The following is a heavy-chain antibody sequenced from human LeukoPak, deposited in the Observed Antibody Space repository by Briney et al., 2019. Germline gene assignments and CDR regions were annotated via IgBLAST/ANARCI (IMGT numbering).Heavy chain of an antibody. Sequence: PSETLSLTCAVYGGSFSGYYWSWIRQPPGKGLEWIGEINHSGSTNYNPSLKSRVTISVDTSKNQFSLKLSSVTAADTAVYYCARAGKWSGSYWGGFDYWGQGTLVTVSS. V-gene: IGHV4-34*01. CDR3: ARAGKWSGSYWGGFDY. D-gene: IGHD1-26*01. CDR1: GGSFSGYY. CDR2: INHSGST. J-gene: IGHJ4*02.